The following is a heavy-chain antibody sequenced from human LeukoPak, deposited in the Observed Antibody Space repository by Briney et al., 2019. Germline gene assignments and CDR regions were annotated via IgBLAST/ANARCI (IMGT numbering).Heavy chain of an antibody. J-gene: IGHJ4*02. Sequence: QRGGSLRLSCAASGFTFSSYGMHWVRQAPGKGLEWVAVISYDGSNKYYADSVKGRFTISRDNSKNTLYLQMNSLRAEDTAVYYCASYGSPYYFDYWGQGTLVTVSS. CDR2: ISYDGSNK. V-gene: IGHV3-30*03. CDR3: ASYGSPYYFDY. D-gene: IGHD3-10*01. CDR1: GFTFSSYG.